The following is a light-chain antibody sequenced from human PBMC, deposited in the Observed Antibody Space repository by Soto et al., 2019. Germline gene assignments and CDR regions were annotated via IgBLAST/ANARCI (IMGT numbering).Light chain of an antibody. CDR1: QSFSTNY. V-gene: IGKV3D-20*02. J-gene: IGKJ5*01. Sequence: EIVLTQSPATLSLSPGERATLSCGASQSFSTNYLAWYQQKPGLAPRLLIYDASSRATGISDRFSGSGSGTDFTLTISSLEPEDFVVYYCQQRSNWPITFGQGTRLEI. CDR2: DAS. CDR3: QQRSNWPIT.